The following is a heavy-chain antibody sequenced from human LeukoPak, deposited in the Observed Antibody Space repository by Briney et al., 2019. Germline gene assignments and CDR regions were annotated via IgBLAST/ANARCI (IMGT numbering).Heavy chain of an antibody. V-gene: IGHV3-48*03. CDR1: GFTFSNYE. CDR3: ARDLSYYYLGY. CDR2: ISSSGGII. J-gene: IGHJ4*02. D-gene: IGHD2-21*01. Sequence: GSLRLSCAASGFTFSNYEMNWVRQAPGKGLEWVSYISSSGGIIDFTDSVKGRFTISRDNAKNSLFLQMNSLTAEDTAVYYCARDLSYYYLGYWGQGTMVTVSS.